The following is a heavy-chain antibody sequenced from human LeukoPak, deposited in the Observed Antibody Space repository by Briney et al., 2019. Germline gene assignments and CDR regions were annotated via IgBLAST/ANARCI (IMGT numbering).Heavy chain of an antibody. D-gene: IGHD2-2*02. J-gene: IGHJ4*02. CDR1: SGSINSYY. Sequence: PSETLSLTCTVSSGSINSYYWGWVRQPPGKGLEWIGRIYTTGATQYNPSLKSRVTMSVDTSTNQFSLNLRSMTAADTAVYYCGRQGYTASHYFFDYWSQGNLVAVS. V-gene: IGHV4-4*07. CDR3: GRQGYTASHYFFDY. CDR2: IYTTGAT.